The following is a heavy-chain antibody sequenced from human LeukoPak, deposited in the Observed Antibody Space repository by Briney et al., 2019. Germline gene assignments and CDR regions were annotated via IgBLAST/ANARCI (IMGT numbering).Heavy chain of an antibody. V-gene: IGHV3-48*03. J-gene: IGHJ6*03. CDR2: ISGRGTSI. CDR1: GFTFSNYE. Sequence: GGSLRLSCAASGFTFSNYEINWVRQAPGRGLEWISYISGRGTSIYHANSVKGRFTISRDNAKNSVYLQMNSLRAEDTAVYYCARDRGYSYGSYYYYYMDVWGKGTTVTISS. D-gene: IGHD5-18*01. CDR3: ARDRGYSYGSYYYYYMDV.